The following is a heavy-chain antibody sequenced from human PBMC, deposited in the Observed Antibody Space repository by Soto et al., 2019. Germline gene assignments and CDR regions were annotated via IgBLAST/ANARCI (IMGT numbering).Heavy chain of an antibody. D-gene: IGHD2-15*01. CDR2: LYNSGST. CDR1: GGSISSNY. V-gene: IGHV4-59*12. J-gene: IGHJ5*02. CDR3: ARIPDCSGGSCESGSVESGFDP. Sequence: PSETLSLTCTVSGGSISSNYWSWIRQPPGKGLEWIGYLYNSGSTNYNPSLKSQVTISVDTSKNQFSLKLSSVTAADTAVYYCARIPDCSGGSCESGSVESGFDPWGQGTLVTVSS.